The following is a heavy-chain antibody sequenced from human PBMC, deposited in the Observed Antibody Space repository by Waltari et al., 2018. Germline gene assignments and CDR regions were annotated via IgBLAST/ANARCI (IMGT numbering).Heavy chain of an antibody. V-gene: IGHV3-30-3*01. D-gene: IGHD6-13*01. Sequence: QVHLVESGGGGVQPGRSLRLSWAASGFTFRSYAMHWVRQAPGKGLEWVAVISYDGSNKYYADSVKGRFTISRDNSKNTLYLQMNSLRAADTAVYYCAREDPWAACRGGPFDYWGQGTLVTVSS. CDR2: ISYDGSNK. J-gene: IGHJ4*02. CDR1: GFTFRSYA. CDR3: AREDPWAACRGGPFDY.